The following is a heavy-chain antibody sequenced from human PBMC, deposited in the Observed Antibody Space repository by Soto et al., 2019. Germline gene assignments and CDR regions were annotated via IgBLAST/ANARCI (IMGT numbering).Heavy chain of an antibody. CDR1: GGSISSYY. CDR3: ARGGTRKYYDFWSGYYPMDV. J-gene: IGHJ6*03. Sequence: ASETLSLTCTVSGGSISSYYWSWIRQPPGKGLEWIGYIYYSGSTNYNPSLKSRVTISVDTSKNQFSLKLSSVTAADTAVYYCARGGTRKYYDFWSGYYPMDVWGKGTTVTVSS. CDR2: IYYSGST. V-gene: IGHV4-59*01. D-gene: IGHD3-3*01.